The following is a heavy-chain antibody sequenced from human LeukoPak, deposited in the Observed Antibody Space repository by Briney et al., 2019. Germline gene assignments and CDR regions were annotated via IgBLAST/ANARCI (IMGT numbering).Heavy chain of an antibody. V-gene: IGHV3-66*01. D-gene: IGHD6-19*01. Sequence: GGSLRLSCAASGFTVSSNYMSWVRQAPGKGLEWVSVIYSGGSTYYADSVKGRFTISRDNSKNTLYLQMNSLRAEDTAVYYCASGASLSIAVAGITDVWGQGTTVTVSS. CDR3: ASGASLSIAVAGITDV. CDR1: GFTVSSNY. CDR2: IYSGGST. J-gene: IGHJ6*02.